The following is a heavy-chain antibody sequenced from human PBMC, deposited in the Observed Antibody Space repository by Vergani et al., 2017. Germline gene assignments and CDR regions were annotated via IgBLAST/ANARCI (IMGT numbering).Heavy chain of an antibody. D-gene: IGHD3-9*01. CDR3: ARRSGIVYDIFSGTQYFFDF. J-gene: IGHJ4*02. CDR1: GFSIDNGYY. Sequence: QVQLQESGPGLVKPSETLSLTCAVSGFSIDNGYYWDWIRQPPGKGLEWIGSIYRTGRTHFNPSLKSRVTISVDTSNNQFSLRLNSLTAADTAVYYCARRSGIVYDIFSGTQYFFDFWGQGTLVTVSS. V-gene: IGHV4-38-2*01. CDR2: IYRTGRT.